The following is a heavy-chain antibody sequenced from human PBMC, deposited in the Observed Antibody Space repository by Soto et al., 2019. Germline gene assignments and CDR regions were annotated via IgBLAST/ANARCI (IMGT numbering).Heavy chain of an antibody. CDR1: GFTFSSYA. D-gene: IGHD2-15*01. V-gene: IGHV3-64*01. J-gene: IGHJ6*03. CDR2: ISSNGGST. CDR3: ARDAEDIVVVVAANYYYYYMDV. Sequence: GGSLRLSCAASGFTFSSYAMHWVRQAPGKGLEYVSAISSNGGSTYYANSVKGRFTISRDNSKNTLYLQMGSLRAEDMAVYYCARDAEDIVVVVAANYYYYYMDVWGKGTTVTVSS.